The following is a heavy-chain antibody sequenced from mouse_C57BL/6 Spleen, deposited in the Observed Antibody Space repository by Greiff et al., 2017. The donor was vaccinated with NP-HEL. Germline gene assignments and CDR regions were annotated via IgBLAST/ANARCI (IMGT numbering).Heavy chain of an antibody. V-gene: IGHV5-4*01. CDR1: GFTFSSYA. CDR2: ISDGGSYT. J-gene: IGHJ3*01. D-gene: IGHD1-1*01. CDR3: ARDQGYGSSFSY. Sequence: EVKLMESGGGLVKPGGSLKLSCAASGFTFSSYAMSWVRQTPEKRLEWVATISDGGSYTYYPDNVKGRFTISRDNAKNNLYLQLSHLKSEDTAMYDCARDQGYGSSFSYWGQGTLVTVSA.